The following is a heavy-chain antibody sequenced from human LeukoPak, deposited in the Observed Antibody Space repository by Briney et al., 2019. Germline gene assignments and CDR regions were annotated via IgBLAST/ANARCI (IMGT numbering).Heavy chain of an antibody. CDR3: AKGVIAAAGTFGY. D-gene: IGHD6-13*01. CDR2: ISGSGGST. J-gene: IGHJ4*02. Sequence: GGSLRLSCAASGFTFSSYAMSWVRQAPGEGLEWVSGISGSGGSTYYADSVKGRFTISRDNSRNTLYLQMNSLRAEDTAVYYCAKGVIAAAGTFGYWGQGTLVTVSS. CDR1: GFTFSSYA. V-gene: IGHV3-23*01.